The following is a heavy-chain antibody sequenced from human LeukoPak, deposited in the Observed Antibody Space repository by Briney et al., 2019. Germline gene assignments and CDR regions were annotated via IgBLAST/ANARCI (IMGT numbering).Heavy chain of an antibody. Sequence: ASVKVSCKASGYTFTSYDINWVRQAPGQGLEWMGWISAYNGNTNYAQKLQGRVTMTTDTSTSTAYMELRSLRSDDTAVYYCARALGQFLEWLSPNWFDPWGQGTLVTVSS. V-gene: IGHV1-18*01. CDR2: ISAYNGNT. D-gene: IGHD3-3*01. J-gene: IGHJ5*02. CDR1: GYTFTSYD. CDR3: ARALGQFLEWLSPNWFDP.